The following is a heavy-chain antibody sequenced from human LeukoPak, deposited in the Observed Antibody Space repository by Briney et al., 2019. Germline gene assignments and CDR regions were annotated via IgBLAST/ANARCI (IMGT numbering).Heavy chain of an antibody. J-gene: IGHJ4*02. Sequence: GGSLRLSCAASGFTFSSYAMSWVRQAPGKGLEWVSSIRGSGSNTYYADSVKGRFTISRDNSKNTLYLQMNSLRAEDTAVYYCARDFYVVGATTFDYWGQGTLVTVSS. D-gene: IGHD1-26*01. CDR2: IRGSGSNT. V-gene: IGHV3-23*01. CDR3: ARDFYVVGATTFDY. CDR1: GFTFSSYA.